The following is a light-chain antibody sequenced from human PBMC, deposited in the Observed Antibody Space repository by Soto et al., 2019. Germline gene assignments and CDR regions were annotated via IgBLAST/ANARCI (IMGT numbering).Light chain of an antibody. CDR3: QQYKTYWT. CDR1: QSISSW. V-gene: IGKV1-5*01. J-gene: IGKJ1*01. Sequence: DIHMTQSPSTLSASVGDRVTITCRASQSISSWLAWYQQKPGKAPKLLIYDASSLESGVPSRFSGSGSGTEFTLTISSLQPDDVATYYCQQYKTYWTFGQGTKVDI. CDR2: DAS.